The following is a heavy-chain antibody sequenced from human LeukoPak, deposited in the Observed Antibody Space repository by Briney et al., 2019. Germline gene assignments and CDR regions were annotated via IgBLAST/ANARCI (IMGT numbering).Heavy chain of an antibody. J-gene: IGHJ4*02. CDR1: GGSISNYH. D-gene: IGHD3-10*01. CDR2: IYTDGST. V-gene: IGHV4-4*07. CDR3: ARDRPGVSFGDY. Sequence: SETLSLTCTVSGGSISNYHWSRVRQPAGEGLEWIGRIYTDGSTNYNPSLKSRVTMSVDTSKNQFSLKLSSVTAADTAVYYCARDRPGVSFGDYWGQGTLVTVSS.